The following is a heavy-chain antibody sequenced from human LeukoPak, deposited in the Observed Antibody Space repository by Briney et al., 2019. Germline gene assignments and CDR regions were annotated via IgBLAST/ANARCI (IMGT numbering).Heavy chain of an antibody. CDR3: TTDLGATMIRGVIVS. D-gene: IGHD3-10*01. V-gene: IGHV3-15*05. CDR1: GFTFTNAW. J-gene: IGHJ4*02. CDR2: IKSKGDGEAT. Sequence: GESLRLSCAASGFTFTNAWMTWVRQAPGKGLGWVGRIKSKGDGEATDYASFVKGRFSMSRDDSRATMYLQMYSLEAEDTAVYYCTTDLGATMIRGVIVSWGQGALVTVSS.